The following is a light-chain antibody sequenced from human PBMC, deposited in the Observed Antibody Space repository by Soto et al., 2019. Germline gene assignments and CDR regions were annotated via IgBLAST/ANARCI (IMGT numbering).Light chain of an antibody. J-gene: IGKJ4*01. Sequence: EIVMTQSPATLSVSPGEGATLSCRASQSVSNNLAWYQQKPGQPPRLLIYGASNRAAGVAARFSGSGSGTEPRLTITSLQSEDFAFYYCQQYDSWPPLTFGGGTRVDIK. CDR1: QSVSNN. CDR2: GAS. V-gene: IGKV3-15*01. CDR3: QQYDSWPPLT.